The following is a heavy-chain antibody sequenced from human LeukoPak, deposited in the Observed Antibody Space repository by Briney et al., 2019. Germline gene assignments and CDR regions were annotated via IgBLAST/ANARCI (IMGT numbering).Heavy chain of an antibody. V-gene: IGHV1-2*02. CDR2: INPNSGGT. Sequence: ASVKVSCKASGYTFTGYYMHWVRQAPGQGLEWMGWINPNSGGTNYAQKFQGRVTMTRDTSISTAYMELSRLRSDDTAVYYCARGQDPYEVWLGIILRADDHYYPMDVWGQGTTVTVSS. D-gene: IGHD3-10*01. J-gene: IGHJ6*02. CDR1: GYTFTGYY. CDR3: ARGQDPYEVWLGIILRADDHYYPMDV.